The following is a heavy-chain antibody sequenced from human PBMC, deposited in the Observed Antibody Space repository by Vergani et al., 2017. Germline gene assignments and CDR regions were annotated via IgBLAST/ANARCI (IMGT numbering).Heavy chain of an antibody. CDR2: ISAYNGNT. CDR1: GYTFTSYG. D-gene: IGHD6-13*01. Sequence: QVQLVQSGAEVKKPGASVKVSCKASGYTFTSYGISWVRQAPGQGLEWMGWISAYNGNTNYAQKLQGRVTMSTETSTSTAYMELRSLRSDDTALYYCAXLLKKAAAGHYYYYGMDVWGQGTTVTGSS. J-gene: IGHJ6*02. CDR3: AXLLKKAAAGHYYYYGMDV. V-gene: IGHV1-18*01.